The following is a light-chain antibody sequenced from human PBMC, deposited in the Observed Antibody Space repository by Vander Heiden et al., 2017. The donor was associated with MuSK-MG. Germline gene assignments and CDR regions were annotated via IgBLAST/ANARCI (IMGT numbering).Light chain of an antibody. J-gene: IGLJ2*01. CDR1: SSDIGYYDY. CDR3: SSYRSRSLV. Sequence: AVTQRAAVYGTPGQSITISCTGTSSDIGYYDYVSWYQQHPGKAPKLIIYDVSNRPSGVSNRFSGSKSASAASLTVSCLQAEDEADYYCSSYRSRSLVFGGGTKLTVL. V-gene: IGLV2-14*03. CDR2: DVS.